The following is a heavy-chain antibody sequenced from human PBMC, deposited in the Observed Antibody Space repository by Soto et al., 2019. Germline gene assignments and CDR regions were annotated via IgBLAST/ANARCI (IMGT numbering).Heavy chain of an antibody. V-gene: IGHV4-34*01. J-gene: IGHJ5*02. CDR2: INHSGST. D-gene: IGHD5-18*01. CDR3: AGFFGYKYGRVDP. CDR1: GVSFSDYY. Sequence: SETLSLTCAVYGVSFSDYYWSWIRQPPGRGLEWIGEINHSGSTNYNASLKSRVTISVDTSKNQFSLKLRSVTAADTAMYYCAGFFGYKYGRVDPWGQGTQVTVSS.